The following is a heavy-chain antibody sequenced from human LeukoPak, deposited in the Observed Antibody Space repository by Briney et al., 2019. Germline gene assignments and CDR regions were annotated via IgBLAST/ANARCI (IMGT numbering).Heavy chain of an antibody. Sequence: GGSLRPSCAASGFTFSSYSMNWVRQAPGKGLEWVSSISSSSSYIYYADSVKGRFTISRDNAKNSLYLQMNSLRAEDTAVYYCARVVPSGSYDAYFDYWGQGTLVTVSS. CDR1: GFTFSSYS. J-gene: IGHJ4*02. D-gene: IGHD1-26*01. V-gene: IGHV3-21*01. CDR3: ARVVPSGSYDAYFDY. CDR2: ISSSSSYI.